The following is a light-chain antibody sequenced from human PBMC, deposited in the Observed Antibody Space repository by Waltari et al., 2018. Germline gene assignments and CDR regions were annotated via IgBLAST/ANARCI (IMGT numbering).Light chain of an antibody. J-gene: IGLJ1*01. Sequence: QSVLPQPPSASGTPGPRVTISCSGSSSNLGSHTVHSYQQLPGTAPKLLIYSNNQRPSGVPDRFSGSKSGTSASLAISGLQSEDEADYYCAAWDDSLNAHYVFGTGTKVTVL. V-gene: IGLV1-44*01. CDR1: SSNLGSHT. CDR2: SNN. CDR3: AAWDDSLNAHYV.